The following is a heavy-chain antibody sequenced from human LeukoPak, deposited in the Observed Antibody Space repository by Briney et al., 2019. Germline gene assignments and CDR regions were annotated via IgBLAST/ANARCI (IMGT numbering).Heavy chain of an antibody. CDR1: GGSISSSSYY. D-gene: IGHD3-16*01. V-gene: IGHV4-39*07. Sequence: SETLSLTCTVSGGSISSSSYYWGWIRQPPGKGLEWIGSIYTSGSTNYNPSLKSRVTMSVDTSKNQFSLKLSSVTAADTAVYYCASARRSASYFDYWGQGTLVTVSS. J-gene: IGHJ4*02. CDR3: ASARRSASYFDY. CDR2: IYTSGST.